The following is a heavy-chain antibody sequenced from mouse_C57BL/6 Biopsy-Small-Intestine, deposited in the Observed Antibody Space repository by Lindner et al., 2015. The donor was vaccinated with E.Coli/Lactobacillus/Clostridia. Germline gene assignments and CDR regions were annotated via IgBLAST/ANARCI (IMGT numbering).Heavy chain of an antibody. CDR2: INSGSSTI. V-gene: IGHV5-17*01. CDR3: ARPYYYSMDY. Sequence: VQLAGVWGGLVKPGGSLKLSCAASGFIFSDYGMHWVRQAPEKGLEWIAYINSGSSTIYYADTVRGRFTISRDNAKNTLFLQMTSLRSEDTAMYYCARPYYYSMDYWGQGTSVTVSS. J-gene: IGHJ4*01. CDR1: GFIFSDYG.